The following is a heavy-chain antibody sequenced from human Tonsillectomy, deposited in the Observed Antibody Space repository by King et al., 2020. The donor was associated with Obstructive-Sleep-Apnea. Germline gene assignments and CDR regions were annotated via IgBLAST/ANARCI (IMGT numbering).Heavy chain of an antibody. CDR3: ARGYCGGASCSNFDY. V-gene: IGHV7-4-1*02. CDR2: INTNTGNP. D-gene: IGHD2-15*01. Sequence: EQLVQSGSELKKPGASVKVSCKASGYTFTSYAMNWVRQAPGQGLEWMGWINTNTGNPTYAQDFTRRVVFSLDTSVSTAYLQISGLKTEDTAMYYCARGYCGGASCSNFDYWGQGTLVTVSS. CDR1: GYTFTSYA. J-gene: IGHJ4*02.